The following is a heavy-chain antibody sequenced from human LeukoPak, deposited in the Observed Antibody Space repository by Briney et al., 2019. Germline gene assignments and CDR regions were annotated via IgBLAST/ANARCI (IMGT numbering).Heavy chain of an antibody. D-gene: IGHD3-10*01. CDR3: AKDNGARRGGSGSYYNVPSYYFDY. CDR2: ISWVGGST. CDR1: GFTFDDYT. Sequence: GGSLRLSCAASGFTFDDYTMHWVRQAPGKGLEWVSLISWVGGSTYYADSVKGRFTISRDNSKNSLYLQMNSLRTEDTALYYCAKDNGARRGGSGSYYNVPSYYFDYWGQGTLVTVSS. J-gene: IGHJ4*02. V-gene: IGHV3-43*01.